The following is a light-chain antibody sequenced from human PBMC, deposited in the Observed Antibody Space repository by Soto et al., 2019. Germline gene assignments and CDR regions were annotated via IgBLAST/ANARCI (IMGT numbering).Light chain of an antibody. CDR1: SSNTGSNT. Sequence: QSVLTQPPSASGTPGQRVTISCSGSSSNTGSNTVNWYQHLPGTAPKLLMYSDNQRPSGVPDRFSGSKSGTSASRAIGGLQSEDEADYYCASWDDSLNGWVFGGGTKRTVL. CDR2: SDN. J-gene: IGLJ3*02. CDR3: ASWDDSLNGWV. V-gene: IGLV1-44*01.